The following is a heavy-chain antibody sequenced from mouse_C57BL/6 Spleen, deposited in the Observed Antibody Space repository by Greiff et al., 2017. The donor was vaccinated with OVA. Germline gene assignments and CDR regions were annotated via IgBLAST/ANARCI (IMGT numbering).Heavy chain of an antibody. Sequence: VQRVESGPGLVAPSQSLSITCTVSGFSLTSYAISWVRQPPGKGLEWLGVIWTGGGTNYNSALKSRLSISKDNSKSQVFLKMNSLQTDDTARYYCARRRSYYSNYVDYAMDYWGQGTSVTVSS. CDR2: IWTGGGT. V-gene: IGHV2-9-1*01. CDR1: GFSLTSYA. CDR3: ARRRSYYSNYVDYAMDY. D-gene: IGHD2-5*01. J-gene: IGHJ4*01.